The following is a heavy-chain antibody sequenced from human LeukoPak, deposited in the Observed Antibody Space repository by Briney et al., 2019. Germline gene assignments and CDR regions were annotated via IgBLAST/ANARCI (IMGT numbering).Heavy chain of an antibody. CDR3: ARDQFSTGYYYYMDL. CDR1: GFTSSNYW. V-gene: IGHV3-7*01. J-gene: IGHJ6*03. D-gene: IGHD3-3*01. CDR2: IKQDGSEK. Sequence: GGSLRLSCAASGFTSSNYWMSWVRQAPGKGLEWVANIKQDGSEKYYVDSVKGRFTISRDNAKNSLYLQMNSLRSEDTALYYCARDQFSTGYYYYMDLWGKGTTVTVSS.